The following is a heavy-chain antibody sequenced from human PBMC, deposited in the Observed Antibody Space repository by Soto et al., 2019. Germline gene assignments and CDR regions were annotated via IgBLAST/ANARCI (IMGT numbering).Heavy chain of an antibody. D-gene: IGHD3-10*01. V-gene: IGHV4-59*01. CDR2: IYYSGST. Sequence: PSETLSLTCTVSGGSISSYYWSWIRQPPGKGLEWIGYIYYSGSTNYNPSLKSRVTISVDTSKNQFSLKLTSVTAADTAVYYCARGSSYGSGTYPIYYFAYWGQGTPVTVYS. CDR1: GGSISSYY. J-gene: IGHJ4*02. CDR3: ARGSSYGSGTYPIYYFAY.